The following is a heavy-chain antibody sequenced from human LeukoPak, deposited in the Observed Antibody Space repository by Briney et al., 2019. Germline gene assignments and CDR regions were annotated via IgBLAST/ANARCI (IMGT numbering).Heavy chain of an antibody. CDR1: GFTFSTYA. D-gene: IGHD3-3*02. J-gene: IGHJ4*02. Sequence: QSGGSLRLSCGASGFTFSTYAMHWVRQAPGKGLECVSVISYDGTKKEYADSVKGRFTISRDNSNDTLYLQMNSLRPEDTALYYCACVNTIFGVDIVSLGAEFEFWGQGTLVTVSS. V-gene: IGHV3-30*03. CDR2: ISYDGTKK. CDR3: ACVNTIFGVDIVSLGAEFEF.